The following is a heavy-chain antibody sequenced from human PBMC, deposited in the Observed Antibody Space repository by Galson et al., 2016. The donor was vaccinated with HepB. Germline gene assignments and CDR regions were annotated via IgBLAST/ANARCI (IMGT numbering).Heavy chain of an antibody. Sequence: ETLSLTCTVSGASLGLSGNHWAWIRQPAGKGLEWVAHTYYGRGNTYNPSLRSRVTLSIDASTNEMSLTLTSVTAADTAVYFCAGSRTSAYYGSGSYKHYFDYWGQGTLITVSS. CDR2: TYYGRGN. J-gene: IGHJ4*02. V-gene: IGHV4-61*08. CDR3: AGSRTSAYYGSGSYKHYFDY. CDR1: GASLGLSGNH. D-gene: IGHD3-10*01.